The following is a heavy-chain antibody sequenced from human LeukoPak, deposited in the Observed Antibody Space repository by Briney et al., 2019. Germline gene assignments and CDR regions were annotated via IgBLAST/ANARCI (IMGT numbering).Heavy chain of an antibody. J-gene: IGHJ5*02. CDR2: IYYSGST. CDR3: ARHDRLIYGSGKGDWFDP. Sequence: SETLSLTCTVSGGSISSYYWSWIRQPPGKGLEWIGYIYYSGSTSYNPSLKSRVTISVDTSKNQFSLKLSSVTAADTAVYYCARHDRLIYGSGKGDWFDPWGQGTLVTVSS. D-gene: IGHD3-10*01. V-gene: IGHV4-59*08. CDR1: GGSISSYY.